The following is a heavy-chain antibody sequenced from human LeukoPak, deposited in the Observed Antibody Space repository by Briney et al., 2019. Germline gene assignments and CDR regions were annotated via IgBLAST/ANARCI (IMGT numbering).Heavy chain of an antibody. D-gene: IGHD3-3*01. V-gene: IGHV4-59*12. CDR1: GGSISSYY. J-gene: IGHJ3*02. CDR2: TYYSGST. Sequence: SETLSLTCTVSGGSISSYYWSWIRQPPGKGLEWIGYTYYSGSTNYNPSLKSRVTMSVDTSKNQFSLKLSSVTAADTAVYYCARDFWSGYFLDRAFDIWGQGTMVTVSS. CDR3: ARDFWSGYFLDRAFDI.